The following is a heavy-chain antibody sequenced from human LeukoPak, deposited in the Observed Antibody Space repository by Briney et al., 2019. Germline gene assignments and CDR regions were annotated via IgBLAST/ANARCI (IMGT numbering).Heavy chain of an antibody. CDR1: GGFISSYY. CDR3: ARGYSGSYFADY. V-gene: IGHV4-59*01. Sequence: PSETLSLTCTVCGGFISSYYWSWIRQPPGKGLEWIGYIYYSGSTNYNPSLKSRVTISVDTSKKQFSLKLSSVTAADTAVYYCARGYSGSYFADYWGQGTLVTVSS. J-gene: IGHJ4*02. D-gene: IGHD1-26*01. CDR2: IYYSGST.